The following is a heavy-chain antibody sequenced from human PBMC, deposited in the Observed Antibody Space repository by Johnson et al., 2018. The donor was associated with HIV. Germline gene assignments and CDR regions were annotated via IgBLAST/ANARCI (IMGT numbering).Heavy chain of an antibody. J-gene: IGHJ3*02. Sequence: VQLVESGGGLVQPGGSLILSCAASGFTFSSYAMSWVRQAPGKGLEWVSAISGSGGSTYSADSVKGRFTISRDNSKNSVYLQMNSLRAEDTAFYYCAREKYGVPSGTFDIWGQGTMVTVSS. D-gene: IGHD3-10*01. CDR1: GFTFSSYA. V-gene: IGHV3-23*04. CDR3: AREKYGVPSGTFDI. CDR2: ISGSGGST.